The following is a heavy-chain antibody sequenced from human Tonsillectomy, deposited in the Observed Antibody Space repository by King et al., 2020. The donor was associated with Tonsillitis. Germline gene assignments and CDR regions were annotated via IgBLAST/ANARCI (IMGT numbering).Heavy chain of an antibody. CDR1: GYTFTSYG. CDR3: ARGLGYGYYH. Sequence: QLVQSGAEVKKPGASVKVSCKASGYTFTSYGLGWVRQAPGQGPEWMGWINNQHGNTNYAQKFQGRVTMTTDTSTSTAYMELRSLRSDDTALYYCARGLGYGYYHWGQGALVTVSS. D-gene: IGHD5-18*01. J-gene: IGHJ5*02. V-gene: IGHV1-18*01. CDR2: INNQHGNT.